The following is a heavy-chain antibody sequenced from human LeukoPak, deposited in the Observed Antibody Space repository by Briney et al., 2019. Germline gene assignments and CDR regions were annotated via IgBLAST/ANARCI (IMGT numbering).Heavy chain of an antibody. Sequence: PGGSLRLSCAAAGFTVITNDMTWVRQAPGKVLEWVSVPYSDCNTKYADSVQGRFTISRDNSKNTLYLEMNSLSPDDTAVYYCARGVEPLAANTLAYWGQGTLVTVSS. J-gene: IGHJ4*02. D-gene: IGHD1-14*01. V-gene: IGHV3-53*01. CDR1: GFTVITND. CDR3: ARGVEPLAANTLAY. CDR2: PYSDCNT.